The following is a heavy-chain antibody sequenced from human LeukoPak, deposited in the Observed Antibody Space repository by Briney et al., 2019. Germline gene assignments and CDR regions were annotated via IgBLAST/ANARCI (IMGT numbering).Heavy chain of an antibody. J-gene: IGHJ4*02. CDR1: GGSISSYY. D-gene: IGHD3-10*01. Sequence: SETLSLTCTVSGGSISSYYWGWIRQPPGKGLEWIGSIYYSGSTYYNPSLKSRVTISVDTSKNQFSLKLSSVTAADTAVYYCARDPPRGSGSYYKGQFDYWGQGTLVTVSS. CDR2: IYYSGST. V-gene: IGHV4-39*07. CDR3: ARDPPRGSGSYYKGQFDY.